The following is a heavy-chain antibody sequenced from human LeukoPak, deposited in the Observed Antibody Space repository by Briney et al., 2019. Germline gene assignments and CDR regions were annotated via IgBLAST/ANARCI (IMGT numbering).Heavy chain of an antibody. CDR1: GGSISSGGYY. CDR2: IYYSGST. Sequence: SSETLSLTCTVSGGSISSGGYYWSWIRQHPGKGLEWIGYIYYSGSTYYNPSLKSRVTISVDTSKNQFSLKLSSVTAADTAVYYCARDLGGYSNWFDPWGQGTLVTVSS. D-gene: IGHD5-18*01. V-gene: IGHV4-31*03. J-gene: IGHJ5*02. CDR3: ARDLGGYSNWFDP.